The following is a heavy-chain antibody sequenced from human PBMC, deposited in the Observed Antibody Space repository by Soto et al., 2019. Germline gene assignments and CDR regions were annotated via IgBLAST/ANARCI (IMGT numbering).Heavy chain of an antibody. D-gene: IGHD6-19*01. CDR2: IRYSGST. V-gene: IGHV4-59*01. Sequence: SETLSLTCTVSGGSISPYYWSWIRQAPGKGPKWIGHIRYSGSTNYNPSLKSRVNISVDTSMTQFSLKVSSVTAADTGLYYCARVKETSGAAHYYYYMDVWGKGTTVTVSS. CDR1: GGSISPYY. J-gene: IGHJ6*03. CDR3: ARVKETSGAAHYYYYMDV.